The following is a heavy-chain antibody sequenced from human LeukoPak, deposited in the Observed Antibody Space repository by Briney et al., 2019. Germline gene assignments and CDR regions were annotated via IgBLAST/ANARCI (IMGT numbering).Heavy chain of an antibody. J-gene: IGHJ6*03. CDR3: ARDCSSTSCYDGYYYMDV. CDR1: GGSFSNYY. V-gene: IGHV4-59*01. D-gene: IGHD2-2*01. CDR2: IYYSGST. Sequence: SETLSLTCAVYGGSFSNYYWSWIRQPPGKGLEWIGYIYYSGSTNYNPSLKSRVTISVDTSKNQFSLKLSSVTAADTAVYYCARDCSSTSCYDGYYYMDVWGKGTTVTVSS.